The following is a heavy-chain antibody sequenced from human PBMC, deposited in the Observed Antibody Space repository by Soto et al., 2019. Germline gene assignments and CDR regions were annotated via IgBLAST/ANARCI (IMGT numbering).Heavy chain of an antibody. V-gene: IGHV1-18*04. CDR2: ISPLKGRT. Sequence: QVPLVQSGPDLKRPGASMKVSCKASGYTFTSYGISWVRQAPGQGLEWMAWISPLKGRTQYSQKAQGRVTLSTDTSSNTAYMEMTTLRVDDTAVYYCAMVYGDRPEYFKYWGQGTLVTVS. D-gene: IGHD4-17*01. CDR1: GYTFTSYG. CDR3: AMVYGDRPEYFKY. J-gene: IGHJ1*01.